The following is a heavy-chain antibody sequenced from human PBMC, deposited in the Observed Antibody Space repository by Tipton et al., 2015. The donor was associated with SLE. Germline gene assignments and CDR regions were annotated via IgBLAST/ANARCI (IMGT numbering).Heavy chain of an antibody. V-gene: IGHV4-39*07. Sequence: GLVKPSETLSLTCTVSGGSISSYYWGWIRQPPGKGLEWIGSIYYSGSTYYNPSLKSRVTISVDTSKNQFSLKLSSVTAADTAVYYCAREGRRWGYCSSTSCYIPGIAGTDAFDIWGQGTMVTVSS. CDR1: GGSISSYY. CDR3: AREGRRWGYCSSTSCYIPGIAGTDAFDI. D-gene: IGHD2-2*02. J-gene: IGHJ3*02. CDR2: IYYSGST.